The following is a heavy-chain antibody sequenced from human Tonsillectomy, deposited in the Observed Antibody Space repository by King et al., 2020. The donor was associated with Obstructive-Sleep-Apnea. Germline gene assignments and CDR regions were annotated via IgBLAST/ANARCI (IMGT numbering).Heavy chain of an antibody. V-gene: IGHV3-74*01. CDR3: ARGGGYRPEWLLPNARTDWYFDL. D-gene: IGHD3-22*01. J-gene: IGHJ2*01. CDR2: INSDGSST. CDR1: GFTFSSYW. Sequence: VQLVESGGGLVQPGGSLRLSCAASGFTFSSYWMHWVRQAPGKGLVWVSRINSDGSSTSYADSVKGRFTISRDKAKNTLYLQMNSLRAEDTAVCYCARGGGYRPEWLLPNARTDWYFDLWGRGTLVTVSS.